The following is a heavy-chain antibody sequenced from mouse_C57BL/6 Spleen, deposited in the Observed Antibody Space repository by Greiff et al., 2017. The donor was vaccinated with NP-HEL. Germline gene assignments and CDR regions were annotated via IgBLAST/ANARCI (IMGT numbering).Heavy chain of an antibody. Sequence: DVQLQESGAELVKPGASVKLSCTASGFNIKGYYMHWVKQRPEQGLEWIGRIDPEDGETKYAPKFQGKATITADTSSNTAYLHLSSLTSEDTAVYYCAPFTTVVARFAYWGQGTLVTVSA. CDR1: GFNIKGYY. V-gene: IGHV14-2*01. CDR3: APFTTVVARFAY. D-gene: IGHD1-1*01. CDR2: IDPEDGET. J-gene: IGHJ3*01.